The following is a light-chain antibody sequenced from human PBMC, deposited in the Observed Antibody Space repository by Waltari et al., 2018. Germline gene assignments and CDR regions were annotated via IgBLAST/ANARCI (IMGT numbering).Light chain of an antibody. Sequence: DIVMTQSPDSLAWALGERATINCKSSQSVLYSVNNKNYLAWCQHKPGQPPKLLIYWASARESGVPDRFSGSGSGTDFTLTITSLQAEDVAVYYCHQYASSPWTFGQGTKVEI. CDR2: WAS. J-gene: IGKJ1*01. CDR1: QSVLYSVNNKNY. V-gene: IGKV4-1*01. CDR3: HQYASSPWT.